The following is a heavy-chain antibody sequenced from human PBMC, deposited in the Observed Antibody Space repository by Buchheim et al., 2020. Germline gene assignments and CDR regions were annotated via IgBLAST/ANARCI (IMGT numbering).Heavy chain of an antibody. V-gene: IGHV3-9*01. J-gene: IGHJ4*02. CDR1: GFTFDDYA. CDR2: ISWNTGNI. CDR3: AKDIGYGFLGFDY. D-gene: IGHD5-18*01. Sequence: EVQLVESGGGLVQPGRSLRLSCAASGFTFDDYAMHWVRQAPGKGLEWVSGISWNTGNIVYADSVKGRFTLSRDNAKNSLYLQMNSLRAEDTALYYCAKDIGYGFLGFDYWGQGTL.